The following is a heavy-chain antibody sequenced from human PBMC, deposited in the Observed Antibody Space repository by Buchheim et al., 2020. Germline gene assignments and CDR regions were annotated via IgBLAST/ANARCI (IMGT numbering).Heavy chain of an antibody. D-gene: IGHD3-16*02. CDR2: ISYDGSDK. CDR3: ARVSGMITFGGVIGPLDY. V-gene: IGHV3-30*04. J-gene: IGHJ4*02. Sequence: QVQLVESGGGVVQPGRSLRLSCAASGFTFSSYAMHWVRQAPGKGLEWVAVISYDGSDKYYADSVKGRFTLSRDNSKNTLYVQMSSLRPEDTAVFYCARVSGMITFGGVIGPLDYWGQGTL. CDR1: GFTFSSYA.